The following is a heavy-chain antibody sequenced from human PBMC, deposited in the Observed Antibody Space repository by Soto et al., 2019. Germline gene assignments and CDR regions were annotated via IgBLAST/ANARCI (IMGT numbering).Heavy chain of an antibody. J-gene: IGHJ6*02. CDR2: INTNTGNP. V-gene: IGHV7-4-1*01. Sequence: ASVKVSCKASGYTFTSYAMNWVRQAPGQGLEWMGWINTNTGNPTYAQGFTGRFVFSLDTSVSTAYLQICSLKAEDTAVYYCARANTYYDILTGYYKLYYYYGMDVWGQGTTVTVSS. D-gene: IGHD3-9*01. CDR1: GYTFTSYA. CDR3: ARANTYYDILTGYYKLYYYYGMDV.